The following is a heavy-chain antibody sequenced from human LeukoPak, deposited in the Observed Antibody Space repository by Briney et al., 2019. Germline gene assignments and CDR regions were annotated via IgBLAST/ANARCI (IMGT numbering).Heavy chain of an antibody. CDR2: INHSGST. CDR3: ASRGHYGSGSF. V-gene: IGHV4-38-2*02. Sequence: SETLSLTCTVSGYSISSGYYWGWIRQPPGKGLEWIGEINHSGSTNYNPSLKSRVTISVDTSKNQFSLKLSSVTAADTAVYYCASRGHYGSGSFWGQGTLVTVSS. D-gene: IGHD3-10*01. J-gene: IGHJ4*02. CDR1: GYSISSGYY.